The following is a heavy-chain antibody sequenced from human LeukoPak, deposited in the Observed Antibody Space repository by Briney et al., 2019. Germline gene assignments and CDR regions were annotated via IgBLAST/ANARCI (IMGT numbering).Heavy chain of an antibody. V-gene: IGHV5-51*01. CDR3: ASLVGGYSSSWYEYYFDY. Sequence: GESLKISCKGSGYSFTSYWIGWVRQMPGKGLEWMGIIYPGDSDTRYSPSFQGQVTISADKSFSTAYLQWSSLKASGSAMYYCASLVGGYSSSWYEYYFDYWGQGTLVTVSS. D-gene: IGHD6-13*01. CDR2: IYPGDSDT. J-gene: IGHJ4*02. CDR1: GYSFTSYW.